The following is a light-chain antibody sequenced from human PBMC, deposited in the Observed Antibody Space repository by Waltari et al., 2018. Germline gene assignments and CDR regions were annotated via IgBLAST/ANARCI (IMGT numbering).Light chain of an antibody. CDR2: KDR. J-gene: IGLJ2*01. Sequence: SYDLTQPPSVSVSPGQTATIFCSAHKLSDKYVSWYHQRPGPSPLLVIYKDRKRPSGIPERFSGSNSGNPATLTISGTQSMDEGDYYCQAWDSSTVVFGGGTKLTVL. V-gene: IGLV3-1*01. CDR3: QAWDSSTVV. CDR1: KLSDKY.